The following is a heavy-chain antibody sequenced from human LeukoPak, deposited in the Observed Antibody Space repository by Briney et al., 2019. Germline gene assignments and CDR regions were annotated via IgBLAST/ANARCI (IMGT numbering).Heavy chain of an antibody. Sequence: GGSLRLSCAASGFIFSSHRMHWVRQAPGKGLEGRAVISNGGSDKHYADSVKGRFTIHRDNSKNTLYLQMNSLRAEDTAVYYCAKDQSDYADYYFDYWGQGTLVTVSS. CDR2: ISNGGSDK. J-gene: IGHJ4*02. CDR1: GFIFSSHR. D-gene: IGHD4-17*01. CDR3: AKDQSDYADYYFDY. V-gene: IGHV3-30*18.